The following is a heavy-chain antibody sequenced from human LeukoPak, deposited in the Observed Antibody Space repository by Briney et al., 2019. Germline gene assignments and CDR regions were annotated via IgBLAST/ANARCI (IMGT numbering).Heavy chain of an antibody. V-gene: IGHV1-69*06. CDR1: GGTLSSYA. Sequence: WASVQVSCKASGGTLSSYAISWVRQAPGQGLEWMGGIIPIFGTANYAQKFQGRVTITADKSTTTDYMKLSSLRYENTAVYYCASRWFGEILTGYYYYGMDVWGKGTTVTVSS. D-gene: IGHD3-10*01. CDR3: ASRWFGEILTGYYYYGMDV. J-gene: IGHJ6*04. CDR2: IIPIFGTA.